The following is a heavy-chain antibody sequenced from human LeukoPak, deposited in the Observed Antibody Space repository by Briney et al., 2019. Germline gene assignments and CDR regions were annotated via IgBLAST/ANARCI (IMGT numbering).Heavy chain of an antibody. CDR1: GFIFIGCG. CDR3: AKDLGIVAAGRYYFYY. CDR2: IRPDGHNK. D-gene: IGHD6-13*01. V-gene: IGHV3-30*02. Sequence: GASLRLSCAASGFIFIGCGMHWVRQAPGKGPEWVAFIRPDGHNKYYADSVKGRFTISRDNSKNTLYLQMNSLRAEDTAVYYCAKDLGIVAAGRYYFYYWDQGTLVTVSS. J-gene: IGHJ4*02.